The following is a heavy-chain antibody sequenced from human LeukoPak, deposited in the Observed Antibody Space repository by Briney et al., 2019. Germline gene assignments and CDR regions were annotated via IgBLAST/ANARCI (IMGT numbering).Heavy chain of an antibody. D-gene: IGHD3-3*01. J-gene: IGHJ5*02. CDR1: GFTFSSYS. V-gene: IGHV3-21*04. CDR3: ARGDNTLEFGAVIGRASVWFDP. Sequence: GGSLRLSCAASGFTFSSYSMNWVRQAPGKGLEWVSSISSSSSYIYYADSVKGRFTISRDNAKNSLYLQMNSLRAEDTAVYYCARGDNTLEFGAVIGRASVWFDPWGQGTLVTVSS. CDR2: ISSSSSYI.